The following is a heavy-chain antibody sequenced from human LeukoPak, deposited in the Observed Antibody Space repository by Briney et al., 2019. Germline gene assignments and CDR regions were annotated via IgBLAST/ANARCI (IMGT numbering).Heavy chain of an antibody. CDR3: AKVGANTIFGVVISGPFDC. J-gene: IGHJ4*02. D-gene: IGHD3-3*01. V-gene: IGHV3-21*04. CDR1: GFALKSYS. Sequence: PGGSLRLSCAGSGFALKSYSLSWVRQAPGKGLEWVSSISSTSAYIYYADSVKGRFTISRDNSKNTLYLQMNSLRAEDTAVYYCAKVGANTIFGVVISGPFDCWGQGTLVTVSS. CDR2: ISSTSAYI.